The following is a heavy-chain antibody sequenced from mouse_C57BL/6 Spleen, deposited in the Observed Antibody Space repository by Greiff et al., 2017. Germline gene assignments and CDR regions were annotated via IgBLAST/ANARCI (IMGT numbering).Heavy chain of an antibody. D-gene: IGHD1-1*01. CDR2: IYPGDGDT. CDR3: ARAHYYGSSSWYFDV. V-gene: IGHV1-80*01. Sequence: VQLVESGAELVKPGASVKISCKASGYAFSSYWMNWVKQRPGKGLEWIGQIYPGDGDTNFNGKFKGKATLTADKSSSTAYMQLSSLTSEDSAVYFCARAHYYGSSSWYFDVWGTGTTVTVSS. CDR1: GYAFSSYW. J-gene: IGHJ1*03.